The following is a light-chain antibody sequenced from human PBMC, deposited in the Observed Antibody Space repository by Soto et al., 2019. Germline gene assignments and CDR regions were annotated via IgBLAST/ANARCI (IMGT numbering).Light chain of an antibody. CDR2: AAS. Sequence: IQMTHSPSSLSASVLYRVTITFLASQSISSYLNWYQQKPGKAPKLLIYAASSLQSGVPSRFSGSGSGTDFTLTISSLQPEDFATYYCQQSYSTPWTFGQGTKVDI. CDR3: QQSYSTPWT. J-gene: IGKJ1*01. CDR1: QSISSY. V-gene: IGKV1-39*01.